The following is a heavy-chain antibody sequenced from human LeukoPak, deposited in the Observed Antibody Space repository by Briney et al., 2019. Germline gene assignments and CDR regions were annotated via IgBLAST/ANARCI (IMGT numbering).Heavy chain of an antibody. V-gene: IGHV4-59*08. CDR3: ARLAGDCRNWYWYVDL. CDR1: GGSISSYY. J-gene: IGHJ2*01. D-gene: IGHD1-1*01. CDR2: IYYSGST. Sequence: PSETLSLTCTVSGGSISSYYWSWIRQPPGKGLEWIGYIYYSGSTNYNPSLESRVTMSVDTSKNQFSLKLSSVTAADTAIYYCARLAGDCRNWYWYVDLWSRGKLVTVSS.